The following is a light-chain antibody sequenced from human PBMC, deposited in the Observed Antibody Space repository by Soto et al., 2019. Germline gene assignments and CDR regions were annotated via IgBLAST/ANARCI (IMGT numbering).Light chain of an antibody. Sequence: IVMTQSPATLSLSPGERATLSWRASQSVSSYLAWYQQKPGQAPTLLIYGASSRATGIPDRFSGSGSGTDFTLTISRLETEDFAVYYCQQYGSSPFTFCQGTRLEIK. V-gene: IGKV3-20*01. CDR3: QQYGSSPFT. CDR1: QSVSSY. J-gene: IGKJ5*01. CDR2: GAS.